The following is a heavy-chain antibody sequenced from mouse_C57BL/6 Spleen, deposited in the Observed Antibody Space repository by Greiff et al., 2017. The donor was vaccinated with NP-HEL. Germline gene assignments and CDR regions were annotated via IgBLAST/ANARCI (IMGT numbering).Heavy chain of an antibody. Sequence: QVQLQQSGPELVKPGASVKISCKASGYAFSSSWMNWVKQRPGKGLEWIGRFYPGDGDTNYNGKFKGKATLTADKSSSPAYMQLSSLTSEDSAVYDCARGGFELLRYLYWYFDVWGTGTTVTVSS. CDR1: GYAFSSSW. D-gene: IGHD1-1*01. V-gene: IGHV1-82*01. CDR2: FYPGDGDT. J-gene: IGHJ1*03. CDR3: ARGGFELLRYLYWYFDV.